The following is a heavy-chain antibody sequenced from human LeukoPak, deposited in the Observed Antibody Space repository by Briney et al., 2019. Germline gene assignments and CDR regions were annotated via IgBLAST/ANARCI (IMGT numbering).Heavy chain of an antibody. CDR2: IKEDGSET. J-gene: IGHJ5*02. CDR1: GFQFNTYW. V-gene: IGHV3-7*05. Sequence: GGSMRLSCAGSGFQFNTYWISWIRQAPGKGLQWLGNIKEDGSETYYVGSLKGRLTISRDNAKNSSFLEMSSLGVEDTAVYYCARDVGRFCTRGSCFSDAWGQGTLVTVSS. CDR3: ARDVGRFCTRGSCFSDA. D-gene: IGHD2-15*01.